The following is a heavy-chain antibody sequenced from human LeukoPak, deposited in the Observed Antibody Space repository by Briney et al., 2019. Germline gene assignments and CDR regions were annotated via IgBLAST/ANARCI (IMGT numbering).Heavy chain of an antibody. Sequence: SGTLSLTCAVSGDSISSSIWWSWVRQPPGKGLEWIGEIHHSGSSGSTNYNPSLRSRVTVSVDKSKNQFSLKLTSVTAADTAVYYCTRASWLGKLLRSFDIWGQGTMVTVSS. CDR3: TRASWLGKLLRSFDI. V-gene: IGHV4-4*02. J-gene: IGHJ3*02. CDR2: IHHSGSSGST. D-gene: IGHD3-10*01. CDR1: GDSISSSIW.